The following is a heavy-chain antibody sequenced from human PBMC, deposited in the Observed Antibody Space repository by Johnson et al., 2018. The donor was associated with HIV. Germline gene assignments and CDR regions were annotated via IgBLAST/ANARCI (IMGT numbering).Heavy chain of an antibody. J-gene: IGHJ3*02. CDR3: ARDRGAIAAAVNDAFDI. Sequence: QVRLVESGGGVVQPGRSLRLSCAASGFTFSSYAMHWVRQAPGKGLEWVAVISYDGSNKYYADSVKGRFTISRDNSKNTLYLQMNSIRAEDTALYYCARDRGAIAAAVNDAFDIWGQGTMVTVSS. D-gene: IGHD6-13*01. CDR2: ISYDGSNK. CDR1: GFTFSSYA. V-gene: IGHV3-30*04.